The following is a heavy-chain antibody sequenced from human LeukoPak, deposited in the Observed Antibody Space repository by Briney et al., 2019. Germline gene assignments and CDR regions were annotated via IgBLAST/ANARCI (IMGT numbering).Heavy chain of an antibody. CDR2: ISGSGGST. V-gene: IGHV3-23*01. CDR3: AKGKGSSSSSIDW. D-gene: IGHD2-15*01. Sequence: GGSLRLSCAASGFTFNTYAMSRVRQAPRKGLEWVSAISGSGGSTYYADSVKGRFTISRDNSKNTLYLQIHSLRAEDTAVYYCAKGKGSSSSSIDWWGQVTLVTVSS. J-gene: IGHJ4*02. CDR1: GFTFNTYA.